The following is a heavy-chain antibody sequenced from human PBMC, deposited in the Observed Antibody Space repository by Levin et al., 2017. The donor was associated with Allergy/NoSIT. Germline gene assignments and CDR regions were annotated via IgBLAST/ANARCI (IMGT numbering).Heavy chain of an antibody. CDR1: GFTFSNAW. CDR2: IKSKTDGGTT. Sequence: PGGSLRLSCAASGFTFSNAWMTWVRQAPGKGLEWVGHIKSKTDGGTTDYAAPVKGRFTISRDDSKNTLYLQMNSLKTEDTAVYYCISPLVDDNILPGSGYWGQGTLVTVSS. CDR3: ISPLVDDNILPGSGY. J-gene: IGHJ4*02. V-gene: IGHV3-15*01. D-gene: IGHD3-9*01.